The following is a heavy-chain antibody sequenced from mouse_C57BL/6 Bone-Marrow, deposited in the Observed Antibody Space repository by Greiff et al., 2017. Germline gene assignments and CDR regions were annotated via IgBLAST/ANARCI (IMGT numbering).Heavy chain of an antibody. CDR1: GYTFTSYW. CDR3: ARAHYGNYGGY. D-gene: IGHD2-1*01. Sequence: QVQLKQPGAELVKPGASVKLSCKASGYTFTSYWMHWVKQRPGQGLEWIGMIHPNSGSTNYNEKFKSKATLTVDKSSSTAYMQLSSLTSEDSAVYYCARAHYGNYGGYWGQGTTLTVSS. V-gene: IGHV1-64*01. J-gene: IGHJ2*01. CDR2: IHPNSGST.